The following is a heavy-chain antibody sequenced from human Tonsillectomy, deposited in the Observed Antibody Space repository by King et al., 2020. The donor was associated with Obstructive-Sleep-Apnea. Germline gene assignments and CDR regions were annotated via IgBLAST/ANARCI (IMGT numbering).Heavy chain of an antibody. CDR1: GFTFIAFG. CDR2: IRSDGCLV. Sequence: VQLVESGGGVVQPGGSLRLPCAGSGFTFIAFGMPWFRQPQGKGRDGGAFIRSDGCLVSCPDSLKGRFTIPRENPKNMLYLQMNSLRVEDTAVYYCAKDGIPYYYGNGYDFEYWGQGTLVTVSS. V-gene: IGHV3-30*02. D-gene: IGHD3-10*01. CDR3: AKDGIPYYYGNGYDFEY. J-gene: IGHJ4*02.